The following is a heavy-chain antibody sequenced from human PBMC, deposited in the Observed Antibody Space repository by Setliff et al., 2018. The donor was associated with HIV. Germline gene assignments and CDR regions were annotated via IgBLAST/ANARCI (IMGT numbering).Heavy chain of an antibody. D-gene: IGHD6-19*01. CDR1: GFTFSSYA. CDR2: ISGSGGST. J-gene: IGHJ1*01. CDR3: AQWGRGWYGAEYFQH. Sequence: TGGSLRLSCAASGFTFSSYAMSWVRQAPGKGLEWVSAISGSGGSTYYADSVKGRFTISRDNSKNTLYLQMNSLRAEDTAVYYCAQWGRGWYGAEYFQHWGQGTLVTVSS. V-gene: IGHV3-23*01.